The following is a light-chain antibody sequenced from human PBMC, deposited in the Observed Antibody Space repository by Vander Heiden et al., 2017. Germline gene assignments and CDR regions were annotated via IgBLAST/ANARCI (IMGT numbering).Light chain of an antibody. J-gene: IGLJ2*01. CDR1: SLRSYY. V-gene: IGLV3-19*01. Sequence: SSELTQDPAVSVALGQTVRITCQGDSLRSYYASWYQQKPGQAPVLVIYGKNNRSSGIPDRFSASSSGNTASLTITGAQAEDEADYYCDSRDSSGHLVVFGGGTKLTVL. CDR2: GKN. CDR3: DSRDSSGHLVV.